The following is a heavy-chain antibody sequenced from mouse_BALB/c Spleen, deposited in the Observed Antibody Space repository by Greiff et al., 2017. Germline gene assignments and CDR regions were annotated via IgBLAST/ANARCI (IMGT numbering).Heavy chain of an antibody. V-gene: IGHV5-4*02. CDR1: GFTFSDYY. J-gene: IGHJ4*01. D-gene: IGHD2-4*01. CDR3: ARDTGLRQGSDY. Sequence: VQLKESGGGLVKPGGSLKLSCAASGFTFSDYYMYWVRQTPEKRLEWVATISDGGSYTYYPDSVKGRFTISRDNAKNNLYLQMSSLKSEDTAMYYCARDTGLRQGSDYWGQGTSVTVSS. CDR2: ISDGGSYT.